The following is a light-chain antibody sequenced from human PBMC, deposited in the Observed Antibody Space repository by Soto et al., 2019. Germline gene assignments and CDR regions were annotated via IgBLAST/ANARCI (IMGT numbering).Light chain of an antibody. Sequence: EIVLTQSPGTLSLSPGERATLSCRASQSVSSSYLAWYQQKPGQAPRLLIYGASGRATGIPDRFSGSGSGTDVTLTISRLEPEDFGVYYCQQYGSSPPVTFGQGTRLEIK. V-gene: IGKV3-20*01. CDR1: QSVSSSY. CDR3: QQYGSSPPVT. CDR2: GAS. J-gene: IGKJ5*01.